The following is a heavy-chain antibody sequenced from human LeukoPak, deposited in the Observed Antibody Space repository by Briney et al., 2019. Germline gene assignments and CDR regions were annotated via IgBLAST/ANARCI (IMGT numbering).Heavy chain of an antibody. CDR1: GYTLTELS. CDR2: FDPEDGET. CDR3: ATRVYYYGSGSYHFDY. Sequence: ASVTVSFKVSGYTLTELSMHWVRQAPGKGLEWMGGFDPEDGETIYAQKFQGRVTMTEDTSTDTAYMELSSLRSEDTAVYYCATRVYYYGSGSYHFDYWGQGTLVTVSS. V-gene: IGHV1-24*01. J-gene: IGHJ4*02. D-gene: IGHD3-10*01.